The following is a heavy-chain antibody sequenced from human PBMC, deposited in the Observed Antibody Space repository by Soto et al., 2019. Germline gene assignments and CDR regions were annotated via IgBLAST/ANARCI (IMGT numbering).Heavy chain of an antibody. D-gene: IGHD2-15*01. CDR3: VRDILAPGEFVYFDY. CDR2: MNQDGSEK. J-gene: IGHJ4*02. V-gene: IGHV3-7*05. CDR1: GFTFSSYW. Sequence: GGSLRLFCAASGFTFSSYWMTWVRQAPGKGLEWLANMNQDGSEKFYVDSVKGRFTISRDNAKNSLYLEVSSLRADDTAVYYCVRDILAPGEFVYFDYWGQGALVTVSS.